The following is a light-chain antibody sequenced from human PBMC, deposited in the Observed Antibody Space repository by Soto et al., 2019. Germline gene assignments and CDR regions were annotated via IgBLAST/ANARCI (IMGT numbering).Light chain of an antibody. CDR2: AAS. CDR3: QQSYSTGVT. Sequence: DIQMTQFPSSLSASVGDRVTITCRASQSISSYLNWYQQKPGKAPKLLIYAASSLQSGVPSRFSGSGSGTDFTLTISSLQPEDFATYYCQQSYSTGVTFGPGTKVDIK. V-gene: IGKV1-39*01. CDR1: QSISSY. J-gene: IGKJ3*01.